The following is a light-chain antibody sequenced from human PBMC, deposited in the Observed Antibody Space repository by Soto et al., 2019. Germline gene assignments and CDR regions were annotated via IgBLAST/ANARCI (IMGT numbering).Light chain of an antibody. V-gene: IGKV1-5*03. CDR1: QSISSW. CDR2: KAS. Sequence: DIQVTQSPSTLSASVGDRVTITCRASQSISSWLAWYQQKPGKAPKLLIYKASSLESGVPSRFSGSGSGTEFTLTISSLQPDDFATYYCQQYNSYSYTFGQGTKLDIK. CDR3: QQYNSYSYT. J-gene: IGKJ2*01.